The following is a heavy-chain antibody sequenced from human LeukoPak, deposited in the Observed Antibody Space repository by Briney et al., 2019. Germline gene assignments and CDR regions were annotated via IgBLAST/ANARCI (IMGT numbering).Heavy chain of an antibody. CDR2: INPNSGGT. CDR3: ARTTRYYYGSGVFDY. CDR1: GFTFSSYG. Sequence: GGSLRLSCAASGFTFSSYGMHWVRQAPGQGLEWMGWINPNSGGTNYAQKLQGRVTMTTDTSTSTAYMELRSLRSDDTAVYYCARTTRYYYGSGVFDYWGQGTLVTVSS. J-gene: IGHJ4*02. V-gene: IGHV1-18*01. D-gene: IGHD3-10*01.